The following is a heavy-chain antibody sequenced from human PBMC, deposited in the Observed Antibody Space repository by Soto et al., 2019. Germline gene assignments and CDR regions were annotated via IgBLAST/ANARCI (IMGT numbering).Heavy chain of an antibody. CDR3: ARAREQLALYYYYYYGMDV. V-gene: IGHV1-46*01. J-gene: IGHJ6*02. D-gene: IGHD6-13*01. CDR1: GYTFTSHY. Sequence: ASVKVSCKASGYTFTSHYMHWVRQAPGQGLEWMGIINPSGGSTSYAQKFQGRVTMTRDTSTSTVYMELSSLRSEDTAVYYCARAREQLALYYYYYYGMDVWGQGTTVTV. CDR2: INPSGGST.